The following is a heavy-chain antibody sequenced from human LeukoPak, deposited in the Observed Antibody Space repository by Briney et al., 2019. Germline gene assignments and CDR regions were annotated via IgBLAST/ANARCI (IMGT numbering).Heavy chain of an antibody. V-gene: IGHV3-48*01. CDR1: GFTFSSYS. D-gene: IGHD1-1*01. J-gene: IGHJ4*02. CDR2: ISSSSSTI. Sequence: LPGGSLRLSCAASGFTFSSYSMNWVRQAPGKGLEWVSYISSSSSTIYYADSVKGRFTISRDNAKNSLYLQMNNLRAEDTAVYYCARHPNWNFDSWGQGTLVTVSS. CDR3: ARHPNWNFDS.